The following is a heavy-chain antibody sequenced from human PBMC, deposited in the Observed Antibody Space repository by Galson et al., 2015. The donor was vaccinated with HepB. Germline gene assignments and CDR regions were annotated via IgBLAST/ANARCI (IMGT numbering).Heavy chain of an antibody. Sequence: SETLSLTCAVYGGSFSGYYWSWIRQPPGEGLEWIGEINHSGSTNYNPSLKSRVTISVDTSKNQFSLKLSSVTAADTAVYYCARGWKDIVLMVYVGAYYFDYWGQGTLVTVSS. D-gene: IGHD2-8*01. V-gene: IGHV4-34*01. CDR3: ARGWKDIVLMVYVGAYYFDY. CDR2: INHSGST. CDR1: GGSFSGYY. J-gene: IGHJ4*02.